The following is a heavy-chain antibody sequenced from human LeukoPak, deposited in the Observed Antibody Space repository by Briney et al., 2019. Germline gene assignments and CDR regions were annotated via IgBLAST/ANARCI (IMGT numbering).Heavy chain of an antibody. D-gene: IGHD4-11*01. J-gene: IGHJ4*02. CDR2: TYYRSKLYN. V-gene: IGHV6-1*01. CDR3: ARGQYSAHDY. Sequence: SQTLSLTCAVSGDTFFSSSVAWDWLRQSPWRGLEWLGRTYYRSKLYNEYAVSVKSLITINLDTSKNQLSLQLNSVTPEDTAVYYCARGQYSAHDYWGQGTLVTVSS. CDR1: GDTFFSSSVA.